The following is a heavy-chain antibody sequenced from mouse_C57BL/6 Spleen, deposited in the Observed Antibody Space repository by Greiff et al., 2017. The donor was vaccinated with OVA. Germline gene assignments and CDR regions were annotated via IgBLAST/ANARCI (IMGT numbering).Heavy chain of an antibody. CDR1: GYTFTSYW. Sequence: QVQLQQPGAELVRPGSSVKLSCKASGYTFTSYWMHWVKQRPIQGLEWIGNIDPSDSETHYNQKFKDKATLTVDTSSSTAYMQLSSLTSEDSAVYYCARRSTTVVHPWFAYWGQGTLVTVSA. V-gene: IGHV1-52*01. D-gene: IGHD1-1*01. CDR2: IDPSDSET. CDR3: ARRSTTVVHPWFAY. J-gene: IGHJ3*01.